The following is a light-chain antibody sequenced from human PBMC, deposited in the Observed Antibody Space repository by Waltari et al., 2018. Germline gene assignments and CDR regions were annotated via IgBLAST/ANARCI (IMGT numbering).Light chain of an antibody. CDR3: MIWHSSAWV. J-gene: IGLJ3*02. V-gene: IGLV5-45*03. Sequence: QAVLTQPSSLSASPGASASLTCTLRSGINVGPYRIYWYQQKPGSPPQYLLSYKSDSDKQQGSRVTSRFSGSKDAASDAGILVISGLQSEDEADYYCMIWHSSAWVFGGGTKLTVL. CDR2: YKSDSDK. CDR1: SGINVGPYR.